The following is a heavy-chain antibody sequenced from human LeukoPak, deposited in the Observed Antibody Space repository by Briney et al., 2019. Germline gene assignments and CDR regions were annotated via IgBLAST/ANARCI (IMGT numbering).Heavy chain of an antibody. CDR2: INWNGGST. J-gene: IGHJ4*02. CDR1: GFTFDDYG. D-gene: IGHD4-23*01. CDR3: ARDLLNDYGGDEDY. Sequence: PWGSLRLSCAASGFTFDDYGMSWVRQVPGKGLEWVSGINWNGGSTGYADSVKGRFTISRDNAKNSLYLQMNSLRAEDTAVYYCARDLLNDYGGDEDYWGQGTLVTVSS. V-gene: IGHV3-20*04.